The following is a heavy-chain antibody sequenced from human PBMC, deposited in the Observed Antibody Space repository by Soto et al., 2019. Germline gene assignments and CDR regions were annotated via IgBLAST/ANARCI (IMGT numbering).Heavy chain of an antibody. V-gene: IGHV5-51*03. CDR3: ARRVYSSGYLYFDY. CDR2: IYPGDSEI. J-gene: IGHJ4*02. D-gene: IGHD6-19*01. Sequence: DVQLAQSGAEVKKPGESLKISCEGSGYSFSNYWIGWVRQMSGKGLEWMGIIYPGDSEIRYSPSFQGQVTISADKSISTAYLQWSSLKASDTAIYYCARRVYSSGYLYFDYWGQGTLVTVSS. CDR1: GYSFSNYW.